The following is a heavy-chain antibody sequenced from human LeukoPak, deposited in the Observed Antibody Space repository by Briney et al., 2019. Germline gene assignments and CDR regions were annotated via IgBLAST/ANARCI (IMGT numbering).Heavy chain of an antibody. J-gene: IGHJ4*02. Sequence: GRSLRLSCVGSEFNFSTYALHWVRQAPGKGLEWVAVISCDGSTKLSAKSVKGRFTISRDNSKNTLYLQMNSLRDEDTAIYYCARGAPSYDFVWIFDSWGQGALVTVSS. CDR1: EFNFSTYA. V-gene: IGHV3-30-3*01. D-gene: IGHD3-16*01. CDR2: ISCDGSTK. CDR3: ARGAPSYDFVWIFDS.